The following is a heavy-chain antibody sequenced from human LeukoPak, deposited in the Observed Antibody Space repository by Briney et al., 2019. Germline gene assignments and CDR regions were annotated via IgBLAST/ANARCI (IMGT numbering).Heavy chain of an antibody. CDR3: ATGGYSYGQTGSEY. CDR2: IIAGNGNT. CDR1: GYTFTSYA. Sequence: ASVKVSCKASGYTFTSYAMHWVRQAPGQRLEWMGWIIAGNGNTKYSQKFQGRVTITRDTSTSTVYMELSSLRSEDTAVYYCATGGYSYGQTGSEYWGQGTLVTVSS. V-gene: IGHV1-3*01. D-gene: IGHD5-18*01. J-gene: IGHJ4*02.